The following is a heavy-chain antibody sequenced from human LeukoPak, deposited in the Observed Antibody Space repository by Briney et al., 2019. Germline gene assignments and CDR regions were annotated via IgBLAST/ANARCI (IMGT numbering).Heavy chain of an antibody. CDR2: ISAYNGNT. D-gene: IGHD3-22*01. CDR1: GYTFTNYG. V-gene: IGHV1-18*01. Sequence: ASVKVSCKTSGYTFTNYGISWVRQAPGQGLEWMGWISAYNGNTNYAQKLQGRVTMTTDTSTSTAYMELRSLRSDDTAVYYCARVTGYIVEDYFDYWGQGTLVTVSS. J-gene: IGHJ4*02. CDR3: ARVTGYIVEDYFDY.